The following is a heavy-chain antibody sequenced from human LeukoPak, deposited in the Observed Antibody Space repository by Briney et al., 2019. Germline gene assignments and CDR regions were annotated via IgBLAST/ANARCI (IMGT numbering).Heavy chain of an antibody. V-gene: IGHV3-15*01. D-gene: IGHD4-11*01. CDR1: GFTFSNAW. CDR3: TTAMTTVTSFDY. Sequence: PGGSLRLSCAASGFTFSNAWMSWGRQAPGKGLEWVGRIKSKTDGGTTDYAAPVKGRFTISRDDSKNTLYLQMNSLKTEDTAVYYCTTAMTTVTSFDYWGQGTLVTVSS. J-gene: IGHJ4*02. CDR2: IKSKTDGGTT.